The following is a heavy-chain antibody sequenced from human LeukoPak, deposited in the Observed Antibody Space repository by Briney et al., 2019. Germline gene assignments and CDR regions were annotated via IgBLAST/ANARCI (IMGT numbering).Heavy chain of an antibody. CDR1: GYTFTGYY. D-gene: IGHD2-8*01. CDR3: ARDSYCTNGVCPKDY. CDR2: INPNSGAT. J-gene: IGHJ4*02. Sequence: GASVKVSCKASGYTFTGYYMHWVRQAPGQGLEWMGWINPNSGATNYAQKFQGRVTMTRDTSISTAYMELSRLRSDDTAVYYCARDSYCTNGVCPKDYWGQGTLVTVSS. V-gene: IGHV1-2*02.